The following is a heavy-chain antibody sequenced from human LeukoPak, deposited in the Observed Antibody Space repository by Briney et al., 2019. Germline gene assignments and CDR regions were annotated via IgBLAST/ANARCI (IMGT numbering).Heavy chain of an antibody. Sequence: GGSLRLSWAASGFTFSSYAMRWVRQAPGTGLEWVSAISASGGSTYYADSVRGRFTISRDNSKNTLYLQMNSLRAEDTAVYYCARRGVGDAGRRHSFDISGQGTMVTVSS. CDR2: ISASGGST. J-gene: IGHJ3*02. CDR1: GFTFSSYA. CDR3: ARRGVGDAGRRHSFDI. D-gene: IGHD4-17*01. V-gene: IGHV3-23*01.